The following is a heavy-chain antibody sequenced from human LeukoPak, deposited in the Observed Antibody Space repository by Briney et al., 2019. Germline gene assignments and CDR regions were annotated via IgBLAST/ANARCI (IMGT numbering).Heavy chain of an antibody. D-gene: IGHD3-10*01. CDR3: VKEPGYYGSGSHFDY. CDR2: VSSNGGST. Sequence: GGSLRLSCSASGFTFSIYAMHWVRQAPGKGLEHVSAVSSNGGSTYYADSVKGRFTISRDNSKNTLYLQMNSLRAEDTAVYYCVKEPGYYGSGSHFDYWGQGILVTVSS. CDR1: GFTFSIYA. J-gene: IGHJ4*02. V-gene: IGHV3-64D*06.